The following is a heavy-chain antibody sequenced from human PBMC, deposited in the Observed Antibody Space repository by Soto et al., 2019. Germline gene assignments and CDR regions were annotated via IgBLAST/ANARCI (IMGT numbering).Heavy chain of an antibody. CDR1: GASISSGDHF. Sequence: SETLSLTCTVSGASISSGDHFWSWIRQPPGKGLEWIGYIYYSGSTFYNPSLKSRVSISIDTSKNQFSLKLSSVTAADTAVYYCAREFMILTYHFDYWGQGALVIVSS. D-gene: IGHD3-16*01. CDR2: IYYSGST. J-gene: IGHJ4*02. CDR3: AREFMILTYHFDY. V-gene: IGHV4-30-4*01.